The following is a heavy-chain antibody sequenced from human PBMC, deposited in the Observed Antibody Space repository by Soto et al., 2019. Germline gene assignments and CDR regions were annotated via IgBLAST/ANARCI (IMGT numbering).Heavy chain of an antibody. Sequence: VASVKVSCKASGGTFSSYAISWVRQAPGQGLEWMGGIIPIFGTANYAQKFQGRVTITADESTSTAYMELSSLRSEDTAVYYCARDRITMVRGVQYYYYYYGMDVWGQGTTVTVSS. J-gene: IGHJ6*02. D-gene: IGHD3-10*01. CDR1: GGTFSSYA. V-gene: IGHV1-69*13. CDR2: IIPIFGTA. CDR3: ARDRITMVRGVQYYYYYYGMDV.